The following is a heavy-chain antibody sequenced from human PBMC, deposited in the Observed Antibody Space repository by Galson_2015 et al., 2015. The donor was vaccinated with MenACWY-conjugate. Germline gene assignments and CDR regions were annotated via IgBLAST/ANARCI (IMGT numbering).Heavy chain of an antibody. Sequence: SLRLSCAASGFTFSSYAMSWFRQAPGKGLEWVGYIQSKNYGANTQYAASVKDRFSISRDDSRSIAYLQMESLKAEDTALYYCTRADHRYCSRTNCPFDHWGQGALVTVSS. J-gene: IGHJ4*02. CDR3: TRADHRYCSRTNCPFDH. V-gene: IGHV3-49*03. CDR2: IQSKNYGANT. D-gene: IGHD2-2*01. CDR1: GFTFSSYA.